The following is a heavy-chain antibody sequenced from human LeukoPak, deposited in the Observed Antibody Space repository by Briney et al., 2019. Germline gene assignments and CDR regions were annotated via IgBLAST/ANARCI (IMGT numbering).Heavy chain of an antibody. J-gene: IGHJ4*02. V-gene: IGHV3-23*01. Sequence: GSLRLSCAASGFTLSSYAMRWVRPAPGEGLAWVSSMGGGGCITYCADAVKGRFTISRDNSKNTVSLQMNSLRAEDTAVYYCAWDYVWGSFRHWGQGSLVTVSS. CDR3: AWDYVWGSFRH. CDR1: GFTLSSYA. D-gene: IGHD3-16*02. CDR2: MGGGGCIT.